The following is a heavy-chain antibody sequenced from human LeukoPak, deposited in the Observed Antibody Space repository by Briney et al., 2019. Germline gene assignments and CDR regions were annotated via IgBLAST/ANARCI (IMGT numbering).Heavy chain of an antibody. CDR1: GYTLTYLS. CDR2: FDPEDGET. D-gene: IGHD3-22*01. V-gene: IGHV1-24*01. Sequence: ASMKGSCKVCGYTLTYLSMHWVRQAPGKGLEWMGGFDPEDGETIYAQKFQGRVTMTEDTSTDTAYMELSSLRSEDTAVYYCATYLLLYDSSGYPHWGQGTLVTVSS. CDR3: ATYLLLYDSSGYPH. J-gene: IGHJ4*02.